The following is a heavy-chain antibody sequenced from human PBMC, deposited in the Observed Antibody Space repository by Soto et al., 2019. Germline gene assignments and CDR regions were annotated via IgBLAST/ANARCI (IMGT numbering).Heavy chain of an antibody. Sequence: QVRLVESGGGVVQPGRSLRLSCTASGFTFSTYGMNWVRQAPGKGLEWVALIWYDGSHKYYADSVKGRINISRDNSKNALYLQMTRGRAEDTAVYYWARDLVEVGSLDVWGQGTTVIVSS. CDR3: ARDLVEVGSLDV. V-gene: IGHV3-33*01. CDR2: IWYDGSHK. CDR1: GFTFSTYG. D-gene: IGHD3-10*01. J-gene: IGHJ6*02.